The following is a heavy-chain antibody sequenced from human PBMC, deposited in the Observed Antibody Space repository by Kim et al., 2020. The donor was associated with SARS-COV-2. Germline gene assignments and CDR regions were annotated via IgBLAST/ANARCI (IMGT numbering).Heavy chain of an antibody. CDR3: ARGRGYSGYDEQYSSGWLVYSCYDGMRV. V-gene: IGHV3-11*06. Sequence: GGSLRLSCAASGFTFSDYYMSWIRQAPGKGLEWVSYISSSSSYTNYADSVKGRFTISRDNAKNSLYLQMNSLRAEDTAVYYCARGRGYSGYDEQYSSGWLVYSCYDGMRVWRQGPTVTVSS. J-gene: IGHJ6*02. CDR1: GFTFSDYY. CDR2: ISSSSSYT. D-gene: IGHD5-12*01.